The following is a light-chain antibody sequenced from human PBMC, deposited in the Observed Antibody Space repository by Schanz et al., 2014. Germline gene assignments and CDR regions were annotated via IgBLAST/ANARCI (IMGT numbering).Light chain of an antibody. Sequence: QSALTQPASVSGSPGQSITISCTGTSSDVGGYNYVSWYQQHPGKAPKLMIYDVSERPSGVPDRFSGSKSDTSASLAITGLQAEDEADYYCQSYDSSLSGWVFGGGTKLTVL. CDR3: QSYDSSLSGWV. J-gene: IGLJ3*02. CDR2: DVS. V-gene: IGLV2-14*01. CDR1: SSDVGGYNY.